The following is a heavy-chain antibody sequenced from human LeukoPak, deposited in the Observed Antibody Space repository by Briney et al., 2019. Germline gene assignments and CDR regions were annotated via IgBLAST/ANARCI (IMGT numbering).Heavy chain of an antibody. CDR2: ISYDGSNK. CDR1: GFTFSSYA. V-gene: IGHV3-30-3*01. J-gene: IGHJ5*02. CDR3: ARVSGKYNWFDP. Sequence: GGSLRLSCAASGFTFSSYAMHWVRQAPGKGLEWVAVISYDGSNKYYADSVKGRFTISRDNSKNTLYLQMNSLRAEDTAVYYCARVSGKYNWFDPWGQGTLVTVSS.